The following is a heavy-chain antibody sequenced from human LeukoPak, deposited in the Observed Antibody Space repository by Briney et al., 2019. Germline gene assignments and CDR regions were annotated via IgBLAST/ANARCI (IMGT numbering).Heavy chain of an antibody. J-gene: IGHJ4*02. D-gene: IGHD3-10*01. CDR2: IYSGGST. CDR3: ARELLWFGEYYFDY. Sequence: GGSLRLSCAASGFTVSSNYMSWVRQAPGKGLEWVSVIYSGGSTYYADSVKGRFTISRDNSKNTLYLQMNSLRAEDTAVYYCARELLWFGEYYFDYWGQGTLVTVSS. CDR1: GFTVSSNY. V-gene: IGHV3-53*01.